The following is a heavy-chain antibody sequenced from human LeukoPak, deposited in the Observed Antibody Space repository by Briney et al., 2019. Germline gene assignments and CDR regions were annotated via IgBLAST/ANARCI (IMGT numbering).Heavy chain of an antibody. CDR3: VRDTGGSGSYPDY. D-gene: IGHD1-26*01. Sequence: GGSLRLSCAASGFTFSNDWMTWVRQAPGKGLEWVANIKQDGSERYYVDSVRGRFTISRDNAKNSVYLQVNSLRVEDTAMYYCVRDTGGSGSYPDYWGQGVLVTVSS. V-gene: IGHV3-7*01. CDR2: IKQDGSER. J-gene: IGHJ4*02. CDR1: GFTFSNDW.